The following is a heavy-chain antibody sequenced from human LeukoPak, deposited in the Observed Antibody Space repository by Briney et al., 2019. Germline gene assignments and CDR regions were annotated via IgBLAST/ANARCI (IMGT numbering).Heavy chain of an antibody. V-gene: IGHV4-59*11. CDR1: GGSISSHY. Sequence: SETLSLTCTVSGGSISSHYWSWIRQPPGKGLEWIGYIYYSGSTNYNPSLKSRVTISVDTSKNQFSLKLSSVTAADTAVYYCARVRTVGASLSFDYWGQGTLVTVSS. J-gene: IGHJ4*02. CDR2: IYYSGST. D-gene: IGHD1-26*01. CDR3: ARVRTVGASLSFDY.